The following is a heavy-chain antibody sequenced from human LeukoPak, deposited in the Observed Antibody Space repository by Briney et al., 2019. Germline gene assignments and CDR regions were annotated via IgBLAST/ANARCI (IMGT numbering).Heavy chain of an antibody. D-gene: IGHD2-2*01. V-gene: IGHV4-34*01. Sequence: PETLSLTCAVYGGSFSGYYWSWIRQPPGKELEWIGEINHSGSTNYNPSLKSRVTISVDTSKNQFSLKLSSVTAADTAVYYCATFEGIVVVPAARGPYYYYMDVWGKGTTVTVSS. CDR3: ATFEGIVVVPAARGPYYYYMDV. J-gene: IGHJ6*03. CDR2: INHSGST. CDR1: GGSFSGYY.